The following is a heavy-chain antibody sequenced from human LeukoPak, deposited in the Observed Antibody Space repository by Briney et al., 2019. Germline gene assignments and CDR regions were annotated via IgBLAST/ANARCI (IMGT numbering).Heavy chain of an antibody. D-gene: IGHD6-19*01. CDR1: GGSFSGYY. J-gene: IGHJ4*02. CDR3: ARVRAGYSSGWGQSGVHYFDY. Sequence: SETLSLTCAVYGGSFSGYYWSWIRQPPGKGLEWIGEINHSGSTNYNPSLKSRVTISVDTSKNQFSLKLSSVTAADTAVYYCARVRAGYSSGWGQSGVHYFDYWGQGTLVTVSS. V-gene: IGHV4-34*01. CDR2: INHSGST.